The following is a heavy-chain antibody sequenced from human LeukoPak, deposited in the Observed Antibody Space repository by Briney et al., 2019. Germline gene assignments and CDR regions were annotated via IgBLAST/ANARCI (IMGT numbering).Heavy chain of an antibody. D-gene: IGHD5-18*01. V-gene: IGHV5-51*01. CDR1: GYSFTSYW. CDR3: ARHRGYSYGVLLDAFDI. J-gene: IGHJ3*02. CDR2: IYPGDSDT. Sequence: GESLKISCKGSGYSFTSYWIGWVRQMPGKGLEWMWIIYPGDSDTRYSPSFQGQVTISADKSISTAYLQWSSLKASDTAMYYCARHRGYSYGVLLDAFDIWGQGTMVTVSS.